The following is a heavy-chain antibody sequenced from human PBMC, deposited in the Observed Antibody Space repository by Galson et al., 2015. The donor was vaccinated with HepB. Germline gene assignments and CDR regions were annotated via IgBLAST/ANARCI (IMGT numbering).Heavy chain of an antibody. V-gene: IGHV1-18*01. Sequence: SVKVSCKASGYTFTSYGISWVRQAPGQGLEWMGWISAYNGNTNYAQKLQGRVTMTTDTSTSTAYMELRSLRSDDTAVYYCARDSVYRAAAGDPFDYWGQGTLVTVSS. J-gene: IGHJ4*02. CDR3: ARDSVYRAAAGDPFDY. CDR1: GYTFTSYG. CDR2: ISAYNGNT. D-gene: IGHD6-13*01.